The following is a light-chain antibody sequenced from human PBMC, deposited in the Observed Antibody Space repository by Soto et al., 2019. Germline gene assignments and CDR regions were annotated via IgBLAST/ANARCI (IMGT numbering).Light chain of an antibody. V-gene: IGLV2-14*01. J-gene: IGLJ1*01. Sequence: QSALTQPASVSGSPGQSITISCTGTSSDVGGYNYVSWYQQHPGKAPKLMIYEVSTRPSGVSNRFSGSKSGNTASLTISWLQAEYEADYYCSSYTSSSTIGVFGTGTKLTVL. CDR2: EVS. CDR3: SSYTSSSTIGV. CDR1: SSDVGGYNY.